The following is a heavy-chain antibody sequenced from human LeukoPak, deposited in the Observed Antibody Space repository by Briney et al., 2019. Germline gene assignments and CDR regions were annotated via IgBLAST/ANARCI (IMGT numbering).Heavy chain of an antibody. V-gene: IGHV1-2*02. Sequence: ASVKVSCKASGYIFTGHYMHWVRQAPGQGLEWMGWINPNSGGTKYAQKFQGRVTLTRDTSLSTAYMELSRLRCDDTAVYYCARSYEFWSGPPFDPWGQGTLVTVSS. CDR3: ARSYEFWSGPPFDP. CDR2: INPNSGGT. D-gene: IGHD3-3*01. J-gene: IGHJ5*02. CDR1: GYIFTGHY.